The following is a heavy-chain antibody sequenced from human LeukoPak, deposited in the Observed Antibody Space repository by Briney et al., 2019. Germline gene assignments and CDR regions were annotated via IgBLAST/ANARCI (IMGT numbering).Heavy chain of an antibody. CDR1: GFTFSDCY. Sequence: SGGSLRLSCAASGFTFSDCYMSWIRQAPGKGLEWVSYISSSGSTIYYADSVKGRFTISRDNAKNSLYLQMNSLRAEDTAVYYCAREDWDYYDSSGYSDYWGQGTLVTVSS. V-gene: IGHV3-11*01. D-gene: IGHD3-22*01. J-gene: IGHJ4*02. CDR3: AREDWDYYDSSGYSDY. CDR2: ISSSGSTI.